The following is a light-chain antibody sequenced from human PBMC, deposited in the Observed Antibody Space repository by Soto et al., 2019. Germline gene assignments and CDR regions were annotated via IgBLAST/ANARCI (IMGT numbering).Light chain of an antibody. V-gene: IGKV1-39*01. CDR1: QSISSY. CDR2: AAS. CDR3: QHSYTMVT. Sequence: DIQMTQSPSSLSASVGDRVTITCRASQSISSYLNWYQQKPGKAPKLLIYAASSLQSGVPSRFSGSGSGTDFTLTISSLKPEDFATYYCQHSYTMVTFGQGTRLEIK. J-gene: IGKJ5*01.